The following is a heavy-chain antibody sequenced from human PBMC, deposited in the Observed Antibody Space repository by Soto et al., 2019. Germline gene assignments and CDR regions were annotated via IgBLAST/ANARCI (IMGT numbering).Heavy chain of an antibody. CDR2: VTSSASST. J-gene: IGHJ3*01. Sequence: GGSLRLSCAASGFTFSSFAMNWVRLPPGRGLEWVAAVTSSASSTHYADSVKGRFTISRDNSKNTLYLQMNSLRADDTAVYYCAKGGAVLLDPFDVWGQGTMVTVSS. CDR1: GFTFSSFA. D-gene: IGHD1-26*01. V-gene: IGHV3-23*01. CDR3: AKGGAVLLDPFDV.